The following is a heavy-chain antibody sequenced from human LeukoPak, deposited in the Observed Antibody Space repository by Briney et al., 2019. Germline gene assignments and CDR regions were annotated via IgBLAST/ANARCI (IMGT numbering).Heavy chain of an antibody. CDR3: ARDRRYYDILTGWYYYYGMDV. J-gene: IGHJ6*02. CDR1: GFTFSSYA. CDR2: ISYDGSNK. V-gene: IGHV3-30*04. D-gene: IGHD3-9*01. Sequence: GGSLRLSCAASGFTFSSYAMHRVRQAPGKGLEWVAVISYDGSNKYYADSVKGRFTISRDNSKNTLYLQMNSLRAEDTAVYYCARDRRYYDILTGWYYYYGMDVWGQGTTVTVSS.